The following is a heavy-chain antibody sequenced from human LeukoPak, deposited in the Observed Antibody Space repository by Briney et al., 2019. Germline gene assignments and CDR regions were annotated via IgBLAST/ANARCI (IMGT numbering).Heavy chain of an antibody. J-gene: IGHJ4*02. D-gene: IGHD3-22*01. CDR2: IYYSGST. CDR3: ARDEYYYDTSGSNPIFDS. V-gene: IGHV4-39*07. Sequence: SETLSLTCTVSGGSISSNSYYWGWIRQPPGKGLQWIGSIYYSGSTYYNPSLRSRVTISVDTSKNQFSLRLNSVSAADTAVYYCARDEYYYDTSGSNPIFDSWGQGTLVTVSS. CDR1: GGSISSNSYY.